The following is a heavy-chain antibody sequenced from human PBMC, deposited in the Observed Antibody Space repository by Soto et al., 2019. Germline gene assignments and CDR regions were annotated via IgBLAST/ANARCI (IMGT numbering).Heavy chain of an antibody. Sequence: PAETLSLTCTVSGGSIISYYCIWVRHPPVKGLEWIGYISYSGSTNYNPSLKSRVAISIDTSKTQFSLKLNSVTAADTAVYYCARGIPWIQLWPYYFDPWGQGTLVTVSS. CDR1: GGSIISYY. V-gene: IGHV4-59*01. CDR3: ARGIPWIQLWPYYFDP. CDR2: ISYSGST. J-gene: IGHJ4*02. D-gene: IGHD5-18*01.